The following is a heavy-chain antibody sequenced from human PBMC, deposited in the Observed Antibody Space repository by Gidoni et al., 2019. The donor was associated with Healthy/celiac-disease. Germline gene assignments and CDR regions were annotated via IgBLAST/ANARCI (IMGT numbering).Heavy chain of an antibody. D-gene: IGHD6-13*01. CDR2: IIPILGRA. CDR1: GSHFSRYA. J-gene: IGHJ5*02. Sequence: QVPLVQSGAAVKKPGSSVKVTGKASGSHFSRYAISWVRQAPGQGLEWMGRIIPILGRANYAQKFQGRVTITADKSTSTAYMELSSLRSEDTAVYYCARSDPLAAAGVNWFDPWGQGTLVTVSS. CDR3: ARSDPLAAAGVNWFDP. V-gene: IGHV1-69*04.